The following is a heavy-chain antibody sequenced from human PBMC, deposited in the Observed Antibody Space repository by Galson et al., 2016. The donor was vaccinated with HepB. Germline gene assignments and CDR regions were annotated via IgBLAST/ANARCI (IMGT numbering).Heavy chain of an antibody. J-gene: IGHJ4*02. Sequence: CAASGFTFSGYGMHWVRQAPGKGLEWVAADSMDGRRKFYADSVKGRFTISRDNSNNMLFLQMSSLTENDTAVYYCARRHEYCPPVGCSVDYWGQGTLVSVSS. V-gene: IGHV3-30*03. CDR3: ARRHEYCPPVGCSVDY. CDR2: DSMDGRRK. D-gene: IGHD2/OR15-2a*01. CDR1: GFTFSGYG.